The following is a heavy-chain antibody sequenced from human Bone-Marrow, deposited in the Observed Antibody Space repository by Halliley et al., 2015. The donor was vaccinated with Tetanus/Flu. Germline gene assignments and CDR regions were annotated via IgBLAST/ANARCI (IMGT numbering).Heavy chain of an antibody. CDR1: GYKFPDYW. CDR2: IYPGDSDT. CDR3: ARRSELRNEWFGP. J-gene: IGHJ5*02. Sequence: EVQLVQSGAEAKKPGESLRISCKASGYKFPDYWISWVRQMPGKGLEWMGMIYPGDSDTRYNPSFEGQVTFSADTSSKTVYLQWNSLKASDSGIYYCARRSELRNEWFGPWGQGTLVTVAS. V-gene: IGHV5-51*01. D-gene: IGHD1-7*01.